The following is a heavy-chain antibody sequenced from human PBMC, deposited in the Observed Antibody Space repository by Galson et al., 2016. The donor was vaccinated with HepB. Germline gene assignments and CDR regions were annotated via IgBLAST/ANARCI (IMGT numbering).Heavy chain of an antibody. V-gene: IGHV3-23*01. CDR1: GFTFSAYA. J-gene: IGHJ4*02. CDR2: ISGRADTT. CDR3: AKVMARTGYYFAPLFYS. D-gene: IGHD3/OR15-3a*01. Sequence: RLSCAASGFTFSAYAMTWVRQTPGKGLEWVSAISGRADTTYYADSVKGRFTVSRDNSKNTLSLEMNNLRADDTAIYYCAKVMARTGYYFAPLFYSWGQGTLVTVSS.